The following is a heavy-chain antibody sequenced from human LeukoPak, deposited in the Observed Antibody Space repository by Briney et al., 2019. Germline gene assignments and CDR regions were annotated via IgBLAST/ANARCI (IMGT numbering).Heavy chain of an antibody. CDR2: ISYDGSNK. V-gene: IGHV3-30*03. CDR3: ARYYGSGSAKEYYFDY. D-gene: IGHD3-10*01. CDR1: GFTFSSYG. J-gene: IGHJ4*02. Sequence: GGSLRLSCAASGFTFSSYGMHWVRQAPGKGLEWVAVISYDGSNKYYADSVKGRFTISRDNSKNTLYLQMNSLRAEDTAVYYCARYYGSGSAKEYYFDYWGQGTLVTVSS.